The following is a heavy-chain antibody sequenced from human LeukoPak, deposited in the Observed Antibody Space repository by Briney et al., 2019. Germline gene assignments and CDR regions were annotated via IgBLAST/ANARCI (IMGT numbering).Heavy chain of an antibody. CDR1: GFTFSSYS. D-gene: IGHD5-24*01. CDR3: ARADRDGNKRFLD. V-gene: IGHV3-21*01. Sequence: GGSLRLSCADSGFTFSSYSMNWVRQAPGKGLEWVSSISSSSSYIYYADSVKGRFTISRDNAKNSLYLQMNSLRAEDTAVYYCARADRDGNKRFLDWGQGTLVTVSS. J-gene: IGHJ4*02. CDR2: ISSSSSYI.